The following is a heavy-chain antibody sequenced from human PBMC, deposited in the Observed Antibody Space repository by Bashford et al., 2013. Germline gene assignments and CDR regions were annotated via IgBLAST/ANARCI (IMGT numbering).Heavy chain of an antibody. Sequence: SETLSLTCTVSGGSISSGGYYWSWIRQHPGKGLEWIGYIYYSGSTYYNPSLKSRVTISVDTSKNQFSLKLSSVTAADTAVYYCARDGGDGDYVLLCWGQGTLVTVSS. J-gene: IGHJ4*02. V-gene: IGHV4-31*03. CDR3: ARDGGDGDYVLLC. CDR2: IYYSGST. D-gene: IGHD4-17*01. CDR1: GGSISSGGYY.